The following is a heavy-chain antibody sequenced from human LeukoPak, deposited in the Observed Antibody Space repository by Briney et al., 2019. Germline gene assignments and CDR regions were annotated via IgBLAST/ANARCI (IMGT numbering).Heavy chain of an antibody. CDR3: ARDSYGGNSEIDY. CDR1: GFTFSDHG. D-gene: IGHD4-23*01. CDR2: IWYDGSSR. V-gene: IGHV3-33*01. J-gene: IGHJ4*02. Sequence: GGPLRLSCATSGFTFSDHGMHWVRQAPGKGLEWVAVIWYDGSSRYYTHSVKGRFTISSDNSKNTVYLQMNSLRAEDTAVYYCARDSYGGNSEIDYWGQGTLVTVSS.